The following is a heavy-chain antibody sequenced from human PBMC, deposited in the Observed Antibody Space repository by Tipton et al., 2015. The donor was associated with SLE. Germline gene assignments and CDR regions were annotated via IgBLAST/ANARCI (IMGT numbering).Heavy chain of an antibody. CDR2: IRNSGDTT. Sequence: LSLTCAASGFSFSTYAMSWVRQAPGKGLEWVSSIRNSGDTTYYADSVTGRFTISRDNSKNTLYLQMNSLRAEDTALYYCAKAGLNYCGDYWGQGTLVAVSS. D-gene: IGHD3-10*01. CDR1: GFSFSTYA. J-gene: IGHJ4*02. V-gene: IGHV3-23*01. CDR3: AKAGLNYCGDY.